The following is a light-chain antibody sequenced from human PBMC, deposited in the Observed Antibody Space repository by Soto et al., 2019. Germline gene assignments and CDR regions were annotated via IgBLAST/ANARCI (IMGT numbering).Light chain of an antibody. J-gene: IGKJ4*01. CDR3: QQYNSYPFT. CDR2: QAS. V-gene: IGKV1-5*03. CDR1: QSISNW. Sequence: DIQMTQSPSTLSASVGDRVTITCRASQSISNWLAWYQQKPGKAPKLLIYQASNLESGVPSRFSGSGSGTEFTLTISSLQPDDFATYYCQQYNSYPFTFGGGTKVDIK.